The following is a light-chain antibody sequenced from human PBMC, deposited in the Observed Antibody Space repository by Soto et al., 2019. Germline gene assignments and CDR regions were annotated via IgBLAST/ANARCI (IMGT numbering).Light chain of an antibody. CDR1: SSNIGAGYD. J-gene: IGLJ2*01. V-gene: IGLV1-40*01. Sequence: QSVLTQPPSVSGAPGQRVTISCTGSSSNIGAGYDVHWYQQLPGTAPKLLIYGNSNRPSGVPDRFSGSKSGTSASLAITGLQAEDEADYYCQSRGVFGGGTKVTVL. CDR2: GNS. CDR3: QSRGV.